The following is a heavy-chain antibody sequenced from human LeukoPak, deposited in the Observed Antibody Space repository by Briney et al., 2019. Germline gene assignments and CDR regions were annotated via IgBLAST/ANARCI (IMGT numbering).Heavy chain of an antibody. CDR1: GFTFSSYS. V-gene: IGHV3-48*02. CDR3: ASQTYGYFQH. Sequence: GGSLRLSCAASGFTFSSYSMNWVRQAPGKGLERVSCRFTISRDNAKNSLYLQMNSLRDEDTAVYYCASQTYGYFQHWGQGTLVTVSS. J-gene: IGHJ1*01. D-gene: IGHD3-16*01.